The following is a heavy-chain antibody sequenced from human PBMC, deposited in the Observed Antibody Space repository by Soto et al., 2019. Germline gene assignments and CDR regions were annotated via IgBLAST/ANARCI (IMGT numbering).Heavy chain of an antibody. Sequence: QVQLVESGGGVVQPERSLRLSCEASGFTFSSYAMHWVRLAPGKGLEWVTVISYDGSNKYYADSVKGRFTISRDNSKNTLYLQMNSLRTEDTAVYYCARERGSGPFDYWGQGTLVTVSS. CDR3: ARERGSGPFDY. D-gene: IGHD3-10*01. CDR2: ISYDGSNK. CDR1: GFTFSSYA. V-gene: IGHV3-30-3*01. J-gene: IGHJ4*02.